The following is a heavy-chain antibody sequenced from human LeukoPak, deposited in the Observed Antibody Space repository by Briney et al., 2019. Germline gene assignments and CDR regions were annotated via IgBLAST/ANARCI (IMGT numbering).Heavy chain of an antibody. CDR1: GFTFSSYW. D-gene: IGHD1-26*01. V-gene: IGHV3-74*01. Sequence: GGSLRLSCAASGFTFSSYWMHWVRQAPGKGLVWVSRINSDGGTTTYADSVKGRFTISRDNGKSTLYLQMNSLRIEDTAVYYCAISRYSGTSLDYWGQGSLVTVPS. CDR2: INSDGGTT. CDR3: AISRYSGTSLDY. J-gene: IGHJ4*02.